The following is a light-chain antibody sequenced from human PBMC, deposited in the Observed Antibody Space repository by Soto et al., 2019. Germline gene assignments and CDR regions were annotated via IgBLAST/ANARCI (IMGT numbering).Light chain of an antibody. CDR1: SSDVGGYNY. Sequence: ALTQPASVSGSPGQSITISCTGTSSDVGGYNYVSWYQQHPGKAPKLMIYDVSNRPSGVSNRFSGSKSGNTASLTISGLQAEDEADYYCISFTTSTTWVFGGGTKLTVL. J-gene: IGLJ3*02. CDR3: ISFTTSTTWV. CDR2: DVS. V-gene: IGLV2-14*03.